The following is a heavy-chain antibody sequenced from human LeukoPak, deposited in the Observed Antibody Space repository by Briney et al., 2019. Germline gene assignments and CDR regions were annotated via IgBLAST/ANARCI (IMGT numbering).Heavy chain of an antibody. CDR3: ARSSYQLPALFDY. V-gene: IGHV3-30-3*01. Sequence: QPGRSLRLSCAASGFTFSSYAMHWVRQAPGKGLEWVAVISYDGSNKYYADSVKGRFTISRDNSKNTLYLQMNSLRAEDTAVYYCARSSYQLPALFDYWGQGTLVTVSS. CDR2: ISYDGSNK. D-gene: IGHD2-2*01. CDR1: GFTFSSYA. J-gene: IGHJ4*02.